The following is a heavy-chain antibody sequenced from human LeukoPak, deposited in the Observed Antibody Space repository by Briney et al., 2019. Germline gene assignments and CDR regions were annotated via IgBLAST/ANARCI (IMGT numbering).Heavy chain of an antibody. D-gene: IGHD1-1*01. Sequence: AGGSLRLSCAASGLTFDLYVMHWVRQAPGKGLEWVSLISGDGGSTYYADSVKGRLTISRDNSKNSLYLQMNSLTTEDTALYFCAKGTTMYAFDIWGQGTMVTVSS. CDR2: ISGDGGST. V-gene: IGHV3-43*02. CDR1: GLTFDLYV. CDR3: AKGTTMYAFDI. J-gene: IGHJ3*02.